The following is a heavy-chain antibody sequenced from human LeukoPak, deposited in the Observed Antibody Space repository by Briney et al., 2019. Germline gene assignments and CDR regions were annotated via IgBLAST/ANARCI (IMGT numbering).Heavy chain of an antibody. D-gene: IGHD4-17*01. J-gene: IGHJ4*02. CDR1: GYTFTSYG. CDR2: ISAYNGKT. V-gene: IGHV1-18*01. Sequence: ASVKVSCKASGYTFTSYGISWVRQAPGQGLEWMGWISAYNGKTNYAQKLQGRVTMTTDTSTSTAYMELRSLRSDDTAVYYCARGALDYGDYGASSPASELFDYWGQGTLVTVSS. CDR3: ARGALDYGDYGASSPASELFDY.